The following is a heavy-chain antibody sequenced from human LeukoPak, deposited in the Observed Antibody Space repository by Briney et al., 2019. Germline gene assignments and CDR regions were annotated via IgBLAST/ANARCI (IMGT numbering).Heavy chain of an antibody. CDR3: ARDLATIDGIAWYYFEN. V-gene: IGHV1-2*02. CDR2: INPNTGGT. CDR1: GYTFTIHY. Sequence: ASVKLSCNASGYTFTIHYIHWVRYPHGQGFEWMGCINPNTGGTYYAENFQDSIAVSTDNTISTPYMELITLISDDTALYYCARDLATIDGIAWYYFENWGQGTLVTVS. J-gene: IGHJ4*02. D-gene: IGHD5-12*01.